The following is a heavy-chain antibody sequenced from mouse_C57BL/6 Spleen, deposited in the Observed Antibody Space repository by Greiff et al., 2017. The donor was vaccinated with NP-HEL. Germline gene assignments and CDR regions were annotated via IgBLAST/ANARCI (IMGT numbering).Heavy chain of an antibody. CDR1: GYTFTSYW. J-gene: IGHJ3*01. CDR3: ARWAYDGYYSAWFAY. D-gene: IGHD2-3*01. CDR2: IDPSDSYT. V-gene: IGHV1-50*01. Sequence: QVQLQQPGAELVKPGASVKLSCKASGYTFTSYWMHWVKQRPGQGLEWIGEIDPSDSYTNYNQKFKGKATLTVDTSSSTASMQLSSLTSEDSAVYYCARWAYDGYYSAWFAYWGQGTLVTVSA.